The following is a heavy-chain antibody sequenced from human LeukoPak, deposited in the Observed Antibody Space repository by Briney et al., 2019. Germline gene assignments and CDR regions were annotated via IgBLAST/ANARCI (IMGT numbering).Heavy chain of an antibody. Sequence: GGSLRLSCAASGFTFSSYAMHWVRQAPGKGLEWVAVISYDGSNKYYADSVKGRFTISRDNSKNTLYLQMNSLRAEDTAVYYCARDDTRYSSGWYYFDYWGQGTLVTVSS. D-gene: IGHD6-19*01. J-gene: IGHJ4*02. CDR1: GFTFSSYA. CDR3: ARDDTRYSSGWYYFDY. V-gene: IGHV3-30*04. CDR2: ISYDGSNK.